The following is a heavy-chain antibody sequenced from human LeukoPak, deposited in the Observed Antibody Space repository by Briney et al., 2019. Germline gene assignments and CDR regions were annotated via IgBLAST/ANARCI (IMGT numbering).Heavy chain of an antibody. J-gene: IGHJ4*02. CDR2: INHSGST. Sequence: KTSETLSLTCAVYGGSFSGYYWSWIRQPPGKGLEWIGEINHSGSTNYNPSLKSRVTISVDTSKNQFSLKLSSVTAADTAVYYCASQVSLRYFDWLPDYWGQGTLVTVSS. CDR3: ASQVSLRYFDWLPDY. CDR1: GGSFSGYY. V-gene: IGHV4-34*01. D-gene: IGHD3-9*01.